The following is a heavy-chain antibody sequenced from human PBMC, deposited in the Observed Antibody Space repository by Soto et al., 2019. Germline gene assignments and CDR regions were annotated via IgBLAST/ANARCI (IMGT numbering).Heavy chain of an antibody. CDR1: GFTFSSYS. J-gene: IGHJ4*02. CDR2: ISSSSSYI. CDR3: SRDPGLDY. V-gene: IGHV3-21*01. Sequence: EVQLVESGGGLVKPGGSLRLSCAASGFTFSSYSMNWVRQAPGKGLEWVSSISSSSSYIYYADSVKSRFTISRDNAKNSLYLLMISLRAEDTAVYYCSRDPGLDYWGQGTLVTVSS.